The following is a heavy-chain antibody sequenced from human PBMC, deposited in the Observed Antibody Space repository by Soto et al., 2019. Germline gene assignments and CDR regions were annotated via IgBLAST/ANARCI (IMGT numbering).Heavy chain of an antibody. V-gene: IGHV1-18*01. CDR1: GYTFTNYG. Sequence: QVQLVQPGAEVKEPGASVKVSCKASGYTFTNYGISWVRQAPGQGLEWMGWISCNNGDANYVQSLRGRVTMTTDTSTSSVYMELRSLRADDTAVYYCARDGDGSGRHYEYWGQGTLVTVSS. CDR3: ARDGDGSGRHYEY. J-gene: IGHJ4*02. D-gene: IGHD3-10*01. CDR2: ISCNNGDA.